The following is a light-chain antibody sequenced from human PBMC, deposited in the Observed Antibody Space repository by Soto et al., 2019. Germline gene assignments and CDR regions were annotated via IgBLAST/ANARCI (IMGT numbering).Light chain of an antibody. CDR1: SSNIGSGYD. V-gene: IGLV1-40*01. CDR2: GNH. J-gene: IGLJ2*01. CDR3: QSYDSSLSGLV. Sequence: QSVLTQPPSVSRTPGQRVTVSCTRSSSNIGSGYDVSWYHQLPGTAPKLLIYGNHNRPSGVPDRFSGSKSGTSASLAITGLQAEDEADYYCQSYDSSLSGLVFGGGTKLTVL.